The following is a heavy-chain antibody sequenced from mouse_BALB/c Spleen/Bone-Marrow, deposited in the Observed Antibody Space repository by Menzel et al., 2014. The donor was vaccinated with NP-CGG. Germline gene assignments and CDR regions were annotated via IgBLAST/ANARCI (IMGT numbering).Heavy chain of an antibody. D-gene: IGHD4-1*01. CDR3: ARWEYYAMDY. CDR2: IDPANGNT. V-gene: IGHV14-3*02. CDR1: GFNIKDTY. J-gene: IGHJ4*01. Sequence: QLQQAGAELVKPGLSVKLRCTASGFNIKDTYMHWVKQRPEQGLEWIGRIDPANGNTKYDPKFQGKATITADTSSNTAYLQLSSLTSEDTAVYYCARWEYYAMDYWGQGTSVPVSS.